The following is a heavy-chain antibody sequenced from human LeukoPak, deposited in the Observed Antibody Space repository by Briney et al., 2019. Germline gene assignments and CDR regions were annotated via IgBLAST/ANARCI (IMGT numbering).Heavy chain of an antibody. J-gene: IGHJ4*02. Sequence: GGSLRLSCAASGFTFSSYGMHWVRQAPGKGLEWVSAISGSGGSTYYADSVKGRFTISRDNSKNTLYLQMNSLRAEDTAVYYCAKSPLIAVAGAFDYWGQGTLVTVSS. CDR2: ISGSGGST. CDR3: AKSPLIAVAGAFDY. D-gene: IGHD6-19*01. CDR1: GFTFSSYG. V-gene: IGHV3-23*01.